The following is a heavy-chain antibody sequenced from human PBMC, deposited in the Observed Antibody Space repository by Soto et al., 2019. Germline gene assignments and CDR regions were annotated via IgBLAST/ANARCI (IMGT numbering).Heavy chain of an antibody. D-gene: IGHD3-3*01. Sequence: PGGSLRLSCAASGFSFSSNWMYWVRQPPGKGLVWVSRINSDGSSTTYADAVKGRFTISRDNAKNTLYLQMNSLRAEDTAVYYCARDLGDFWSGFDAFDIWGQGTMVTVSS. CDR2: INSDGSST. J-gene: IGHJ3*02. V-gene: IGHV3-74*01. CDR1: GFSFSSNW. CDR3: ARDLGDFWSGFDAFDI.